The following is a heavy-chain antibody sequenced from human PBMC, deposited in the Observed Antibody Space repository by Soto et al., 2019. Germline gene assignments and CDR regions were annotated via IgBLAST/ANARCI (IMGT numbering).Heavy chain of an antibody. CDR2: ITASRTI. CDR1: GFIFTRQS. V-gene: IGHV3-48*04. CDR3: ATDPCGSDLSDY. Sequence: EVQLVESGGGLVEPGGSLRLSCAASGFIFTRQSMNWVRQAPGKGLEWISCITASRTIYYADSVKGRFTISRDNARSSLYLQMNSLRADDTGLYYLATDPCGSDLSDYWGRGTLVTVSS. D-gene: IGHD2-21*02. J-gene: IGHJ4*02.